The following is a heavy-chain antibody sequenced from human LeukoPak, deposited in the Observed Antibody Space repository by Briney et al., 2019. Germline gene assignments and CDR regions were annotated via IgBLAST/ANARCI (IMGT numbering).Heavy chain of an antibody. CDR2: IYVTGN. D-gene: IGHD3-16*02. Sequence: SETLSLTCTVSGGSIGTYYWSWVRQSPGKGLEWIGYIYVTGNRYNPYLQSRVAISVDTSRNQFFLKMSSVTAADTAVYYCARHIGGGIEDMDVWGQGTTVTVSS. V-gene: IGHV4-59*08. CDR1: GGSIGTYY. CDR3: ARHIGGGIEDMDV. J-gene: IGHJ6*02.